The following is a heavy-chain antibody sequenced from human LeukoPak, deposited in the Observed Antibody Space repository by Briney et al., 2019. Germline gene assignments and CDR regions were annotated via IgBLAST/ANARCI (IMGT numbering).Heavy chain of an antibody. V-gene: IGHV4-59*01. Sequence: SETLSLTCTVSGGSISSYYWSWIRQPPGKGLEWIGYIYYSGSTNYNPSLKSRLIISIDTSKNQFSLKLTSVTAADTAVYYCARHNHYHGMDVWGQGTTVFVSS. CDR1: GGSISSYY. CDR3: ARHNHYHGMDV. CDR2: IYYSGST. J-gene: IGHJ6*02.